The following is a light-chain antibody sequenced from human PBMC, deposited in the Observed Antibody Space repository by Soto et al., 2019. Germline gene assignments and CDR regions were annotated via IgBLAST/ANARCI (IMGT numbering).Light chain of an antibody. CDR3: CSYAGVSTLYV. J-gene: IGLJ1*01. Sequence: QSALTQPASVSGSPGQSITISCTGTSSDVGSYNLVSWYQQHPGKAPKLMIYEGSKRPSGVSNRFSGSKSGNTASLTISGLQAEDEADYYCCSYAGVSTLYVFGTGT. CDR2: EGS. V-gene: IGLV2-23*01. CDR1: SSDVGSYNL.